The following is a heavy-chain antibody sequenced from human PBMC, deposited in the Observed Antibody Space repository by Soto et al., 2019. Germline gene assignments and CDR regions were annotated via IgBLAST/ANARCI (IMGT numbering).Heavy chain of an antibody. CDR2: IYYSGST. V-gene: IGHV4-59*01. CDR3: ARGSFHYGSGRNAFDI. CDR1: GGSISSYY. D-gene: IGHD3-10*01. J-gene: IGHJ3*02. Sequence: SETLSLTCTVSGGSISSYYWSWIRQPPGKGLEWIGYIYYSGSTNYNPSLKSRVTISVDTSKNQFSLKLSSVTAADTAVYYCARGSFHYGSGRNAFDIWGQGTMVTVSS.